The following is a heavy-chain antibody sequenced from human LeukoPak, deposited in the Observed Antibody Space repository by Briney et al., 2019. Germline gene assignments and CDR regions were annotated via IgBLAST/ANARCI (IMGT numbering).Heavy chain of an antibody. Sequence: GGSLRLSCAASGFTFSSYAMSWVRQAPGKGLEWVSAISGGGGSTYYADSVKGRFTISRDNSKNTLYLQMNSLRAEDTAVYYCAKESFGDYYDSSGLFDYWGQGTLVTVSS. V-gene: IGHV3-23*01. CDR2: ISGGGGST. D-gene: IGHD3-22*01. CDR1: GFTFSSYA. CDR3: AKESFGDYYDSSGLFDY. J-gene: IGHJ4*02.